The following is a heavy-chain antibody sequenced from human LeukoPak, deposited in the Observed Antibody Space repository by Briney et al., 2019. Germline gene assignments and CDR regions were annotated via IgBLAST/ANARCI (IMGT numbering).Heavy chain of an antibody. CDR2: INPNSGST. CDR1: GYTFTDYY. CDR3: ARARWQLVPYFDS. J-gene: IGHJ4*02. D-gene: IGHD6-6*01. Sequence: ASVKLSCNASGYTFTDYYMHWVRQAPGQGLEWMGWINPNSGSTNFAQTSHGRDAMTRDTSISTAYLELGSLRSDDTAVYFCARARWQLVPYFDSWGQGTLLTVSS. V-gene: IGHV1-2*02.